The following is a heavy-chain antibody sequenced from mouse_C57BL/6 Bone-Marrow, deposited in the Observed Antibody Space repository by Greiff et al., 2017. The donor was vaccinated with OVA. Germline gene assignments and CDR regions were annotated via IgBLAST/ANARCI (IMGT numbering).Heavy chain of an antibody. V-gene: IGHV1-15*01. Sequence: VKLQQSGAELVRPGASVTLSCKASGYTFTDYEMHWVKQTPVHGLEWIGAIDPDTGGTAYNQKFKGKAILTADKSSSTAYMELRSLTSEDSAVYYCTRGYSNYYAMDYWGQGTSVTVSS. CDR2: IDPDTGGT. CDR3: TRGYSNYYAMDY. J-gene: IGHJ4*01. CDR1: GYTFTDYE. D-gene: IGHD2-5*01.